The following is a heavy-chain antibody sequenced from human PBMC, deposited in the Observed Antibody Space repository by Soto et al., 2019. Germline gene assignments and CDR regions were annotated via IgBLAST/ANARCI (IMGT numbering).Heavy chain of an antibody. CDR3: SPSDRYSGMDV. Sequence: EVQLLESGGGLVQPGGSLRLSCAASGFTFSSYAMSWVRQAPGKGLEWVSSISTSGGSTYYADSVKGRFTISRDNSNNTLYLQMNSLRAEDTAVYDCSPSDRYSGMDVWGLGTTVTVSS. CDR1: GFTFSSYA. J-gene: IGHJ6*02. V-gene: IGHV3-23*01. CDR2: ISTSGGST.